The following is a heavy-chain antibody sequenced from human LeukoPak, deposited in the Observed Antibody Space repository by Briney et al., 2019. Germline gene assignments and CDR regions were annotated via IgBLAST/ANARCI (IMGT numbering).Heavy chain of an antibody. CDR3: AKVGRVVPAAIYYFDY. CDR1: GFTFSTYG. V-gene: IGHV3-30*18. CDR2: ISYDGSNK. Sequence: GRSLRLSCAASGFTFSTYGMHWVRQAPGKGLEWVAVISYDGSNKYYADSVKGRFTISRDNSKNTLYLQMNSLRAEDTAVYYCAKVGRVVPAAIYYFDYWGQGTLVTVSS. D-gene: IGHD2-2*01. J-gene: IGHJ4*02.